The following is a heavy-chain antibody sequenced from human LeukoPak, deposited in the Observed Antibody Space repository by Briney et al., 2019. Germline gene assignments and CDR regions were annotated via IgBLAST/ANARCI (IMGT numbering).Heavy chain of an antibody. J-gene: IGHJ6*03. CDR3: ARALPYDSSGYHYYYYYYMDV. Sequence: ASVKVSCKASGYTFTSYGISWVRQAPGQGLEWMGWSSAYNGNTNYAQKLQGRVTMTTDTSTSTAYMELRSLRSDDTAVYYCARALPYDSSGYHYYYYYYMDVWGKGTTVTVSS. CDR2: SSAYNGNT. D-gene: IGHD3-22*01. CDR1: GYTFTSYG. V-gene: IGHV1-18*01.